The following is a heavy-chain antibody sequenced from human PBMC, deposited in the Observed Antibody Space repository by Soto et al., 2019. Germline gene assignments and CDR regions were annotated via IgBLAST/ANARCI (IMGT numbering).Heavy chain of an antibody. Sequence: QVVESGGGLVQPGGSLRLSCAASGFTVSSSYLTWVRQAPGKGLEWVSVIYSGGNTYYADSVKDRFTISRDNSKNTVYLQMNSLRAEDTAGYYCAIITFGTYGMDVWGQGTTVTVSS. CDR2: IYSGGNT. J-gene: IGHJ6*02. V-gene: IGHV3-66*01. CDR1: GFTVSSSY. CDR3: AIITFGTYGMDV. D-gene: IGHD3-10*01.